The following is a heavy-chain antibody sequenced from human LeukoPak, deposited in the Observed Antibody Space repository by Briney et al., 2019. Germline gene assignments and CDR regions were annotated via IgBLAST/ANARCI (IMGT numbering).Heavy chain of an antibody. V-gene: IGHV3-7*01. CDR3: AREGVYASVWFGESKWGGYYFDY. CDR2: IKQDGSEK. J-gene: IGHJ4*02. Sequence: PGGSLRLSCAASGFTFSSYWMSWVRQAPGKGLEWVANIKQDGSEKYYVDSVKGRFTISRDNAKNSLYLQMNSLRAEDTAVYYCAREGVYASVWFGESKWGGYYFDYWGQGTLVTVSS. D-gene: IGHD3-10*01. CDR1: GFTFSSYW.